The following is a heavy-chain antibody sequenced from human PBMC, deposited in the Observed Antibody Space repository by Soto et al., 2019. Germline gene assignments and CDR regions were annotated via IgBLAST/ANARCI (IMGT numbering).Heavy chain of an antibody. V-gene: IGHV4-61*01. D-gene: IGHD3-3*01. CDR3: ARGLTIFGVVIDY. Sequence: QVQLQESGPGLVKPSETLSLTCTVSGGSVSSGSYYWSWIRQPPGKGLEWIGYIYYSGSTNYNPSLKSRVTISVDTSKNQFSLKLSSVTAADPAVYYCARGLTIFGVVIDYWGQGTLVTVSS. CDR2: IYYSGST. J-gene: IGHJ4*02. CDR1: GGSVSSGSYY.